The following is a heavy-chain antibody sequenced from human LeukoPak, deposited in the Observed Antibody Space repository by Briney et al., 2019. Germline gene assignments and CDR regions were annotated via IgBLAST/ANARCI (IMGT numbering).Heavy chain of an antibody. D-gene: IGHD4-17*01. V-gene: IGHV4-38-2*02. Sequence: PSETLSLTCTVSGYSISSGYYWGWIRQPPGKGLEWIGSLYHSGSTYYNPSINSRVTISVDTSKNQFSLKLSSVTAADTAVYYCASSDYDDDAFDIWGQGTMVTVSS. CDR3: ASSDYDDDAFDI. CDR1: GYSISSGYY. CDR2: LYHSGST. J-gene: IGHJ3*02.